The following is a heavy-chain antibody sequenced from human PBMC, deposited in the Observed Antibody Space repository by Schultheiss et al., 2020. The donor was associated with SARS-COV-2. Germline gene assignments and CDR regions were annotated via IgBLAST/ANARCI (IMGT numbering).Heavy chain of an antibody. D-gene: IGHD3-10*01. J-gene: IGHJ3*02. Sequence: GGSLRLSCAASGFTFSSYAMSWVRQAPGKGLEWVAVISYDGSNKYYADSVKGRFTISRDNSKNTLYLQMNSLRAEDTAVYYCAKDPKGNIWGQGTMVTVSS. V-gene: IGHV3-30*04. CDR1: GFTFSSYA. CDR2: ISYDGSNK. CDR3: AKDPKGNI.